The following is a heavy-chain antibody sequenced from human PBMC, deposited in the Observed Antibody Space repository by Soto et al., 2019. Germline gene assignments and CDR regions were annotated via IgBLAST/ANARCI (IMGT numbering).Heavy chain of an antibody. CDR1: GFTVSSNY. CDR3: ARGGIYSPVGYYYYMDV. D-gene: IGHD4-4*01. V-gene: IGHV3-53*04. Sequence: GGSLRLSCAASGFTVSSNYMSWVRQAPGKGLEWVSVIYSGGSTYYADSVKGRFTISRHNSKNTLYLQMNSLRAEDTAVYYCARGGIYSPVGYYYYMDVWGKGTTVTVSS. CDR2: IYSGGST. J-gene: IGHJ6*03.